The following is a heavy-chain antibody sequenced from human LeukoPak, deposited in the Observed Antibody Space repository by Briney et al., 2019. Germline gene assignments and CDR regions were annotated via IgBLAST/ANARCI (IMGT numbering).Heavy chain of an antibody. Sequence: SETLSLTCTVSGGSISSYYWSWIRQPAGKGLEWIGRIYTSGSTYYNPSLKSRVTMSVDTSKNQFSLNLSSVSAGDTAVYYCARSPPTRPKTAMVSWVDYWGQGTLVTVSS. CDR2: IYTSGST. CDR1: GGSISSYY. D-gene: IGHD5-18*01. CDR3: ARSPPTRPKTAMVSWVDY. J-gene: IGHJ4*02. V-gene: IGHV4-4*07.